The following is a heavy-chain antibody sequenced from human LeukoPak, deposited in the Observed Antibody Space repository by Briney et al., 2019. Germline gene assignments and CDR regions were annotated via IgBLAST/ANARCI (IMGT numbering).Heavy chain of an antibody. J-gene: IGHJ4*02. CDR3: ARDNDSRDPPHFDY. V-gene: IGHV1-69*06. D-gene: IGHD3-16*01. CDR2: IIPISGTA. CDR1: GCTFSSYA. Sequence: GAAVKDSCKASGCTFSSYAISWVRQAPGQGLDRVGGIIPISGTANYVQKVRGRVTNNADKSTRPDCLEVSRLRSEYTPVHYCARDNDSRDPPHFDYWSQGTLVTASS.